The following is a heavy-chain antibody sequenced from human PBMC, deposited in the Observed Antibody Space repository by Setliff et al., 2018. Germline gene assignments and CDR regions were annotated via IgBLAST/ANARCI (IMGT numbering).Heavy chain of an antibody. CDR3: AREVGTSTSSDAFDV. D-gene: IGHD1-26*01. J-gene: IGHJ3*01. Sequence: PSETLSLTCTVSGDSISSGDYFWSWIRQPTGKGLEWIAYIYHSGSAYYNPSLKSRVTMSVDTSKNQFSLHLTSVTAADTAVYYCAREVGTSTSSDAFDVWGQGMMVT. CDR2: IYHSGSA. V-gene: IGHV4-30-4*08. CDR1: GDSISSGDYF.